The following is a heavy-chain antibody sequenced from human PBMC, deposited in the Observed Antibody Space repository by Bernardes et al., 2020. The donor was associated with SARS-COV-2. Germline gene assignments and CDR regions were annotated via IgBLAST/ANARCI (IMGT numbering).Heavy chain of an antibody. D-gene: IGHD6-13*01. V-gene: IGHV3-21*01. CDR2: ISSSSSYI. CDR3: ARDPVDSSSWSFLYYYGMDV. Sequence: GGPLRLSCAASGFTFSSYSMTWVRQAPGKGLEWVSSISSSSSYIYSADSVKVRFTISRDNAKNSLYLQMNSLRAEDTAVYYCARDPVDSSSWSFLYYYGMDVWGQGTTVTVSS. CDR1: GFTFSSYS. J-gene: IGHJ6*02.